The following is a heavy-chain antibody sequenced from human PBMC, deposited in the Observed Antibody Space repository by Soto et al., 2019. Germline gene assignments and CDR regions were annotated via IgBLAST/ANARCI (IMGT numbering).Heavy chain of an antibody. CDR1: GDSVTSGNYY. D-gene: IGHD5-18*01. J-gene: IGHJ5*01. V-gene: IGHV4-61*01. Sequence: SETLSLTCTVSGDSVTSGNYYWSWIRQPPGKGLEWIGHIYYSGSTNYSPSLKSRVTISLDTSNNQFSLKVTSVTAADTAVYYCAMSPVDTYLIYWFDPWGQGPLVNVSS. CDR2: IYYSGST. CDR3: AMSPVDTYLIYWFDP.